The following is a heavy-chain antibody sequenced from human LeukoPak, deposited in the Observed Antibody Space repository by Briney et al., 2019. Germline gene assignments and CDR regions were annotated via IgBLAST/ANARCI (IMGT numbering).Heavy chain of an antibody. CDR3: TRMTTGHDY. CDR2: INHSGYT. V-gene: IGHV4-34*01. D-gene: IGHD4-17*01. J-gene: IGHJ4*02. CDR1: GVSFDDYY. Sequence: SETPSLTCAVSGVSFDDYYWAWVRQTPGKGLEWIGEINHSGYTNDSPSLKSRVTLSIDTSRKQFSLNLRSVTVADAGIYYCTRMTTGHDYWGQGTLVTVSS.